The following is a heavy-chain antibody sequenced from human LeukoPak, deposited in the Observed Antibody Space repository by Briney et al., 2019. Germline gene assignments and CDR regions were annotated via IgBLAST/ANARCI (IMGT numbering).Heavy chain of an antibody. Sequence: GGSLRLSCAASGFTFRSYGMHWVRQAPGKGLEWVAFIRYDGNSNYYADSVKGRFTISRDNSRSTLYLQMNSLRAEDTAVYYCAKEEVISGNHGVYFDYWGQGTLVTVSA. J-gene: IGHJ4*02. D-gene: IGHD3-22*01. CDR2: IRYDGNSN. CDR3: AKEEVISGNHGVYFDY. V-gene: IGHV3-30*02. CDR1: GFTFRSYG.